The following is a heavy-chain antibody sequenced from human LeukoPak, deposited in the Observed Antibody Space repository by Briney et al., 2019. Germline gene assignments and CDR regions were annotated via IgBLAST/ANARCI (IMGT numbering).Heavy chain of an antibody. CDR2: ISSSSSYI. V-gene: IGHV3-21*01. CDR3: ARDRSYYDNSASDY. CDR1: GFTFSSYS. D-gene: IGHD3-22*01. Sequence: GGSLRLSCAASGFTFSSYSMNWVRQAPGKGLEWVSFISSSSSYIYYADSVKGRFTISRDNAKNSLYPQMNSLRAEDTAVYYCARDRSYYDNSASDYWGQGTLVTVSS. J-gene: IGHJ4*02.